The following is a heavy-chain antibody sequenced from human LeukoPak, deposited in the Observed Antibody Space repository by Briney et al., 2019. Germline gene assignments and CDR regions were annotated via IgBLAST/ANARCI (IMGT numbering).Heavy chain of an antibody. V-gene: IGHV3-23*01. J-gene: IGHJ3*02. CDR2: ISGNGDDT. D-gene: IGHD2-15*01. CDR1: GFTFSNSA. CDR3: AKDGSVRGYCAGGACYSYLFDI. Sequence: GGSLRLSCGGSGFTFSNSALYWVRQAPGKGLEWISFISGNGDDTYYADSVKGRFSISRDNTRNTLYLQMNSLRVEDTALYYCAKDGSVRGYCAGGACYSYLFDIWGQGTMVTVSS.